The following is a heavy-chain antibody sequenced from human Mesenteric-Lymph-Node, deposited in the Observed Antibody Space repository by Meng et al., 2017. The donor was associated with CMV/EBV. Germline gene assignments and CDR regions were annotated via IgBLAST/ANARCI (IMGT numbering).Heavy chain of an antibody. V-gene: IGHV1-18*01. D-gene: IGHD6-19*01. Sequence: ASVKVSCKTSGYTFTSYGISWVRQAPGHGLEWMGWISGYNGKANYVEKFQGRVTLTTEISTSTAYMELRSLRSDDTAVYYCARALASSTSVYWGQGTLVTVSS. CDR1: GYTFTSYG. CDR2: ISGYNGKA. J-gene: IGHJ4*02. CDR3: ARALASSTSVY.